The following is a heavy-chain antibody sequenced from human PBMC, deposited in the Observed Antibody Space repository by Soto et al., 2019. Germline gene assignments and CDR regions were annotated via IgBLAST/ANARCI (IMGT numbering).Heavy chain of an antibody. D-gene: IGHD2-21*01. CDR2: ISGYSGNT. V-gene: IGHV1-18*04. CDR1: GYTFSGYS. CDR3: ARDVFCGGAPACPDMDV. J-gene: IGHJ6*02. Sequence: GASVKVSCKASGYTFSGYSITWVRQAPGQGLEWMGRISGYSGNTNYARTLRGRLTLTTDTSTSTAYMELRSLTSDDTAVYYCARDVFCGGAPACPDMDVWGQGTTVTVS.